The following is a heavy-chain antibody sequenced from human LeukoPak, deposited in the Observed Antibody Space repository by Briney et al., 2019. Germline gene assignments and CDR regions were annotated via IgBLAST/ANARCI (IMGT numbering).Heavy chain of an antibody. Sequence: SETLSLTCTVSGDSIASDYWTWIRQPPGKGLEWIGYIYYSGNTNYNTSLKSRVTMSLDTSKNQFSLNLTSVTTADTATYYCARGGTIFAVVALDIWGQGTMVTVSS. V-gene: IGHV4-59*01. J-gene: IGHJ3*02. D-gene: IGHD3-3*01. CDR2: IYYSGNT. CDR3: ARGGTIFAVVALDI. CDR1: GDSIASDY.